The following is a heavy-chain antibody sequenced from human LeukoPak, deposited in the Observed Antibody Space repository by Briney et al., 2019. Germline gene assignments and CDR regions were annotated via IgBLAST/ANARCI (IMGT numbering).Heavy chain of an antibody. CDR3: AKVQRTGTTPGEFDY. J-gene: IGHJ4*02. D-gene: IGHD1-1*01. CDR1: GFTFDDYA. CDR2: ISWNSGTI. Sequence: GGCLRLSCAASGFTFDDYAMHWVRQAPGKGLEWVSGISWNSGTIDYADSVKGRFTISRDNAKNSLYLQMNSLRAEDTALYYCAKVQRTGTTPGEFDYWGQGTLVTVSS. V-gene: IGHV3-9*01.